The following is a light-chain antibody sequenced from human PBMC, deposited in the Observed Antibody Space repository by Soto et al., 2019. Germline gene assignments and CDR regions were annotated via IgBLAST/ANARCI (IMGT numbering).Light chain of an antibody. CDR1: GSNVGASYD. CDR3: QSYDNILSGPL. CDR2: KNN. J-gene: IGLJ3*02. V-gene: IGLV1-40*01. Sequence: QYVLTQPPSVSGAPGQTITMSCTGSGSNVGASYDVHWYQVLPGAGPRLLIYKNNNRPSGVPDRFSGSKSGTSASLAITGLRAEDEADYYCQSYDNILSGPLFGGGTQLTV.